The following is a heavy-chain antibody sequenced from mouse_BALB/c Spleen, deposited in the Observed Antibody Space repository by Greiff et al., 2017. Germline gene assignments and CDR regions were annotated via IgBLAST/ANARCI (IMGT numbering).Heavy chain of an antibody. J-gene: IGHJ3*01. CDR1: GYTFTSYT. V-gene: IGHV1-4*02. CDR2: INPSSGYT. CDR3: ARSMITTAY. D-gene: IGHD2-4*01. Sequence: QVQLKESAAELARPRASVKMSCKASGYTFTSYTMHWVKQRPGQGLEWIGYINPSSGYTEYNQKFKDKTTLTADKSSSTAYMQLSSLTSEDSAVYYCARSMITTAYWGQGTLVTVSA.